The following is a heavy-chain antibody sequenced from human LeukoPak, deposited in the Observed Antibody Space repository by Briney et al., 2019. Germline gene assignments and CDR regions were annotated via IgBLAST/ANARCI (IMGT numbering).Heavy chain of an antibody. CDR1: GGSISSGSYY. CDR3: ARHCPGSTYPHLYYYYYMDV. CDR2: VYTTGRS. D-gene: IGHD3-10*02. V-gene: IGHV4-61*02. J-gene: IGHJ6*03. Sequence: SQTLSLTCTVSGGSISSGSYYWSWIRQPAGKGLEWIGIVYTTGRSIYNRSLRSRSTISVDKSQNQLSLKLSSVTAADTAVYYCARHCPGSTYPHLYYYYYMDVWGKGTTVTISS.